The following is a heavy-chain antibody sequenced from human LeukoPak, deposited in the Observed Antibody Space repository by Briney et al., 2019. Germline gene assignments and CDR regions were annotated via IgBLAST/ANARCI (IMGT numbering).Heavy chain of an antibody. CDR2: IYYRGST. Sequence: NPSETPSLTCTVSGGSISTYYYSWIRQPPGKGLEWIGYIYYRGSTNYNPSLKSRVTISIDTSKNQFSLKLSSVTAADTAVYYCARYAGRYYDSSGSRGNWFDPWGQGTLVTVSS. CDR1: GGSISTYY. V-gene: IGHV4-59*01. D-gene: IGHD3-22*01. CDR3: ARYAGRYYDSSGSRGNWFDP. J-gene: IGHJ5*02.